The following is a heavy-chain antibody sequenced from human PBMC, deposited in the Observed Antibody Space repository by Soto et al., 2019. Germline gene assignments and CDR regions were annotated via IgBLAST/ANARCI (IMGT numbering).Heavy chain of an antibody. CDR1: GGSISSGGYY. D-gene: IGHD6-13*01. Sequence: QVQLQESGPGLVKPSQTLSLTCTVSGGSISSGGYYWSWIRQHPGKGLEWIGYSYYSGSTDYNPSLKSRVTISVATSKNQCSLKLSSVTAADTAVYYWARVFSDSSSFFDPWGQGTLVTVSS. V-gene: IGHV4-31*03. CDR3: ARVFSDSSSFFDP. J-gene: IGHJ5*02. CDR2: SYYSGST.